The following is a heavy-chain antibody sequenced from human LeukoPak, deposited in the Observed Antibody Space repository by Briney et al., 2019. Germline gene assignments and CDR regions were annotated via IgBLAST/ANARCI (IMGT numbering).Heavy chain of an antibody. CDR3: ARDSNYDVLTASGFDI. CDR1: GYTFTAFY. J-gene: IGHJ3*02. CDR2: INTNTGDT. V-gene: IGHV1-2*02. D-gene: IGHD3-16*01. Sequence: ASVKVSCTASGYTFTAFYIHWVRQAPGQGLEWMGWINTNTGDTNYAQKFQGRVTMTSDTSVTTAYMELSTLRAEDTAVYYCARDSNYDVLTASGFDIWGQGTMVSVSS.